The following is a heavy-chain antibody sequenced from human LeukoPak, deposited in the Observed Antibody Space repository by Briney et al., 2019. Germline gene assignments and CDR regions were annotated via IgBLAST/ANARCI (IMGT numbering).Heavy chain of an antibody. CDR3: ATYRGSGSYSLTFDY. D-gene: IGHD3-10*01. CDR1: GFTFSDYY. CDR2: ISASANTM. Sequence: GGSLRLSCAASGFTFSDYYMNWIRQAPGKGLEWVSYISASANTMYYADSVKGRFTISRDNAKNSLYLQMNSLRAEDTAVYYCATYRGSGSYSLTFDYWGQGTLVTVSS. J-gene: IGHJ4*02. V-gene: IGHV3-11*01.